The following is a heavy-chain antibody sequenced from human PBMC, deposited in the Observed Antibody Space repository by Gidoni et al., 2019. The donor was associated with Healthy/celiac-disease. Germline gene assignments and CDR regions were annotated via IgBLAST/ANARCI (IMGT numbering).Heavy chain of an antibody. V-gene: IGHV3-11*06. Sequence: QVQPVESGGGLVTPGGSLRLSCAASGFPFSDYYMSWIRQAPGKGLGWVSYISSSSSYTNYADSVKGRFTISRDNAKNSLYLQMNSLRAEDTAVYYCARDLVRWRLTGTFDYWGQGTLVTVSS. D-gene: IGHD1-20*01. J-gene: IGHJ4*02. CDR2: ISSSSSYT. CDR1: GFPFSDYY. CDR3: ARDLVRWRLTGTFDY.